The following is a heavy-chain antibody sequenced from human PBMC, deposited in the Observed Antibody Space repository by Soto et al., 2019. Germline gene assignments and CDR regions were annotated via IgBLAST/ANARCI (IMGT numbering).Heavy chain of an antibody. J-gene: IGHJ4*02. Sequence: SETLSLTCTVSGGSISSSSYYWGWIRQPPGKGLEWIGSIYFSGSTHYNVSLTSRVTISVDTSRNQFSLKLSSVTATDTAVYYCARHVRGWQLMLDNWGQESLVTVS. CDR3: ARHVRGWQLMLDN. CDR2: IYFSGST. CDR1: GGSISSSSYY. V-gene: IGHV4-39*01. D-gene: IGHD6-13*01.